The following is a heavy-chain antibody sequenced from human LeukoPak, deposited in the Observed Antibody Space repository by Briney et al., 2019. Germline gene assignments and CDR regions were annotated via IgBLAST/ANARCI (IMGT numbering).Heavy chain of an antibody. CDR2: IYPGDSDT. Sequence: GESLKISCKGSGYSFTSYWIGWVRQMPGKGLEWMGIIYPGDSDTRYSPSFQGQVTISADKSISTAYLQWSSLKASDTAMYYCARQRYCSSTSCYHFDHWGQGTLVTVSS. CDR3: ARQRYCSSTSCYHFDH. J-gene: IGHJ4*02. V-gene: IGHV5-51*01. CDR1: GYSFTSYW. D-gene: IGHD2-2*01.